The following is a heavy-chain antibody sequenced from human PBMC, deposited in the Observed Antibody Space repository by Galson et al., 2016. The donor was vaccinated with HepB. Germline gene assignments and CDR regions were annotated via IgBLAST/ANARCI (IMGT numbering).Heavy chain of an antibody. Sequence: SLRLSCAASGFTFSSYSMTWVRQAPGKGLEWVSSIRGSGGDTYYADTVKGRFTISRDKSRNTLYMQMNSLRAEDTAIYYCAKGQGEDYYYMDVWGKGTTVTGSS. V-gene: IGHV3-23*01. CDR2: IRGSGGDT. CDR1: GFTFSSYS. J-gene: IGHJ6*03. CDR3: AKGQGEDYYYMDV.